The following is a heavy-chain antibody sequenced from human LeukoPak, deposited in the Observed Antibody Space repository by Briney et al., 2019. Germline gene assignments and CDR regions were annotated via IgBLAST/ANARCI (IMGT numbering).Heavy chain of an antibody. Sequence: ASVKGSCKASGYTFTGYYIHWGRQAPGQGLGWRGWISAYNGTTNYAQKLQGRVTMTTDTSTSTAYMELRSLRSDDTAVYYCARDDYYGSGSYYQPFDYWGQGTLVTVSS. CDR1: GYTFTGYY. CDR2: ISAYNGTT. D-gene: IGHD3-10*01. J-gene: IGHJ4*02. V-gene: IGHV1-18*04. CDR3: ARDDYYGSGSYYQPFDY.